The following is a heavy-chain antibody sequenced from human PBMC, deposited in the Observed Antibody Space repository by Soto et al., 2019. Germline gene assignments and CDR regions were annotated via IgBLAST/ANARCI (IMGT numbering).Heavy chain of an antibody. V-gene: IGHV6-1*01. CDR3: ARGGEAYYYDSSGHYGGYFQH. CDR1: GDSVSSNSAA. CDR2: TYYRSKWYN. Sequence: QSQTLSLTCAISGDSVSSNSAAWNWIRQSPSRGLEWLGRTYYRSKWYNDYAVSVKSRITINPDTSKNQFSLQLNSVTPEDTAVYYCARGGEAYYYDSSGHYGGYFQHWGQGTLVTVSS. D-gene: IGHD3-22*01. J-gene: IGHJ1*01.